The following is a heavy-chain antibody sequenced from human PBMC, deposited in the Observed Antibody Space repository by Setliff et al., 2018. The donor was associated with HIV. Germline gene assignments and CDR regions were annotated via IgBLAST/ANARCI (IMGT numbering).Heavy chain of an antibody. D-gene: IGHD1-1*01. Sequence: SETLSLTCRVSGYFINIGHYCGWLRQSPGKGLEWIGTIYHSGGTYYNPSLKSRVTISVDTSNNQLSLRMNSVTAADTAVYYCATDTSISWFYHWGQGTLVTVSS. J-gene: IGHJ5*01. CDR1: GYFINIGHY. CDR2: IYHSGGT. CDR3: ATDTSISWFYH. V-gene: IGHV4-38-2*02.